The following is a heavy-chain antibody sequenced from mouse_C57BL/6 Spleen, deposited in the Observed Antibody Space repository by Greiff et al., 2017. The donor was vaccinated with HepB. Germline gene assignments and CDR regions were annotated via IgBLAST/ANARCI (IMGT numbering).Heavy chain of an antibody. CDR2: IDPSDSET. J-gene: IGHJ3*01. CDR3: ARSGSAQATFAY. D-gene: IGHD3-2*02. CDR1: GYTFTSYW. Sequence: VQLQQPGAELVRPGSSVKLSCKASGYTFTSYWMHWVKQRPIQGLEWIGNIDPSDSETHYNQKFKDKATLTVDKSSSTAYMQLSSLTSEDSAVYYCARSGSAQATFAYWGQGTLVTVSA. V-gene: IGHV1-52*01.